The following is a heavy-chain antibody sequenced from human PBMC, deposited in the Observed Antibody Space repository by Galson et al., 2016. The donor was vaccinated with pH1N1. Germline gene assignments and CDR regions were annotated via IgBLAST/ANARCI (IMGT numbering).Heavy chain of an antibody. Sequence: QSGAEVKKPGESLKISCQVSGYDFTTFWIGWVRQMPGKGLEYLGIIYPGDSDTRYSPSFQGHVPISSDKSISTAYLQWKTLRASDSAIYYCVRLNWLHWFFDRWGRGTHVIVSS. J-gene: IGHJ2*01. CDR1: GYDFTTFW. V-gene: IGHV5-51*01. CDR3: VRLNWLHWFFDR. CDR2: IYPGDSDT. D-gene: IGHD3-16*01.